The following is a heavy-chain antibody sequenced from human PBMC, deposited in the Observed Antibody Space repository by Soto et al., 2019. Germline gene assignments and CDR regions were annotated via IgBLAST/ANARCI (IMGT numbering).Heavy chain of an antibody. CDR1: GFTFSSYA. V-gene: IGHV3-23*01. D-gene: IGHD6-19*01. J-gene: IGHJ4*02. Sequence: EVQLLESGGGLVQPGGSLRLSCAASGFTFSSYAMSWVRQAPGKGLEWVSAISGSGGITYYADSVKCRFTISRDNSKNTPYLQMNSLRAEDTAVYYCAKDRSYSSGWYPYWGQGTLVTVSS. CDR2: ISGSGGIT. CDR3: AKDRSYSSGWYPY.